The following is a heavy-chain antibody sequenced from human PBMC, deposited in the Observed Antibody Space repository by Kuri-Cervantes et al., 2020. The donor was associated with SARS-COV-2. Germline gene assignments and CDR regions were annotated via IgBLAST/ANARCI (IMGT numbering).Heavy chain of an antibody. CDR1: GGSISSGGYY. J-gene: IGHJ4*02. CDR3: ARLQRVVVPAASFDY. CDR2: IYHSGST. Sequence: SETLSLTCTVSGGSISSGGYYWSWIRQPPGKGREWSGYIYHSGSTYYNPSLKSRVTISVDRSKNQFSLKLSSVTAADTAVYYCARLQRVVVPAASFDYWGQGTLVTVSS. V-gene: IGHV4-30-2*01. D-gene: IGHD2-2*01.